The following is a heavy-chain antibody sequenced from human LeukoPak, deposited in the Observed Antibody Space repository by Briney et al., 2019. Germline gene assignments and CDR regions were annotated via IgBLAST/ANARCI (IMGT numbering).Heavy chain of an antibody. CDR1: GGTFSSYA. CDR3: AREVAAAGHFDY. J-gene: IGHJ4*02. D-gene: IGHD6-13*01. V-gene: IGHV1-69*05. Sequence: GASVKVSCKASGGTFSSYAISWVRQAPGQGLEWMGGIIPIFGTANYAQKFQGRVTITTDESTSTAYMELSSLRSEDTAVYYCAREVAAAGHFDYWGQGTLVTVSS. CDR2: IIPIFGTA.